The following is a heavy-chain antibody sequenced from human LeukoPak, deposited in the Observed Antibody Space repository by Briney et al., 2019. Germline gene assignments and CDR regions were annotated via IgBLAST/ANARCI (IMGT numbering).Heavy chain of an antibody. CDR1: GFSLSTSGVG. D-gene: IGHD2-2*01. J-gene: IGHJ4*02. CDR2: IYWDDDR. Sequence: SGPTLVNPTQTLTLTCTFSGFSLSTSGVGVGWIRQPPGKALEWLALIYWDDDRRYSPSLKSRLTITKDTSKNQVVLTMTNMDPVDTATYYCAHTIYCSTTSCYWDYFDYWGQGTLVTVSS. V-gene: IGHV2-5*02. CDR3: AHTIYCSTTSCYWDYFDY.